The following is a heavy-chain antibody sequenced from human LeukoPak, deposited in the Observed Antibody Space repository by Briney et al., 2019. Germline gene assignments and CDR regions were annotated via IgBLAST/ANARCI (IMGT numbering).Heavy chain of an antibody. Sequence: ASVKVSCKASGYTFTSYYMHWVRQAPGQGLEWMGIINPSGGSTSYAQKFQGRVTMTRDTSTSTVYMELSSLRSEDTAVYYCASLAGGSGSYSEDSDYWGQGTLVTVSS. CDR3: ASLAGGSGSYSEDSDY. D-gene: IGHD3-10*01. J-gene: IGHJ4*02. V-gene: IGHV1-46*01. CDR2: INPSGGST. CDR1: GYTFTSYY.